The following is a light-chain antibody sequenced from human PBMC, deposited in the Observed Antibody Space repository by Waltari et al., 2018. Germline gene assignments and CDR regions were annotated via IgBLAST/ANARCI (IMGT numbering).Light chain of an antibody. Sequence: QSVLTQPPSVSATPGQWVTISCSGGITNLVSNTLYWYQQLPGMAPKVLIYRHDQRPSGVPDRFSASKSGTSASLAISGLRSEDEAEYYCGSWDDSLRGVVFGGGTKLTVL. V-gene: IGLV1-47*01. J-gene: IGLJ3*02. CDR1: ITNLVSNT. CDR3: GSWDDSLRGVV. CDR2: RHD.